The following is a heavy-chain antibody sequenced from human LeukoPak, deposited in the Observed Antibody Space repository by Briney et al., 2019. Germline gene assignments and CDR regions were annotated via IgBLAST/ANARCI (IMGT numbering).Heavy chain of an antibody. CDR1: GFTVSSNY. CDR3: ATTYGSGSMIDY. V-gene: IGHV3-23*01. Sequence: GGSLRLSCAASGFTVSSNYMSWVRQAPGKGLEWVSAISGSGGSTYYADSVKGRFTISRDNSKNTLYLQMNSLRAEDTAVYYCATTYGSGSMIDYWGQGTLVTVSS. J-gene: IGHJ4*02. D-gene: IGHD3-10*01. CDR2: ISGSGGST.